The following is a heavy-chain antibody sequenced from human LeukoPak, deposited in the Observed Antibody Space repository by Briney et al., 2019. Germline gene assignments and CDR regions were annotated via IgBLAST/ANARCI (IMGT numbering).Heavy chain of an antibody. J-gene: IGHJ4*02. CDR3: ARRPDYGDCFDY. D-gene: IGHD4-17*01. Sequence: GGSLRLSCAASGFTFSSFGMHWVRQAPGKGLEWVSYISSRDSTIYYADSVKGRFTISRDNAKNSLYLQMNSLRAEDTAVYYCARRPDYGDCFDYWGQGTLVTVSS. V-gene: IGHV3-48*04. CDR1: GFTFSSFG. CDR2: ISSRDSTI.